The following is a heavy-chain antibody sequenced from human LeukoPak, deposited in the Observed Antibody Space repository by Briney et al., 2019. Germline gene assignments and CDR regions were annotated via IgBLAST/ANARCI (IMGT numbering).Heavy chain of an antibody. J-gene: IGHJ4*02. CDR3: ARKVGASLPD. D-gene: IGHD1-26*01. Sequence: QTGGSLRLSCSASGFSFSTSAMNWVRQAPGKGLQWVSGIGGSGISTYYAASVKGRFTISRDNSNNTLYLHMRSLRAEDTAVYFCARKVGASLPDWGQGILVTVAS. V-gene: IGHV3-23*01. CDR1: GFSFSTSA. CDR2: IGGSGIST.